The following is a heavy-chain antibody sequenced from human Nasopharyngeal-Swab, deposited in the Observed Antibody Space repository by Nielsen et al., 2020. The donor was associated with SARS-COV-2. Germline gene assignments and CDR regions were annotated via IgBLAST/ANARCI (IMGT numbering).Heavy chain of an antibody. J-gene: IGHJ4*02. V-gene: IGHV3-74*03. CDR3: TREVMRTHDY. CDR1: GFTFSNYW. D-gene: IGHD2-21*01. CDR2: INTDGSST. Sequence: GGSLRLSCAASGFTFSNYWMHWVRQAPGKGLVWVSRINTDGSSTMYADSVKGRFIISRDNAKNTLYLQMNSLRAEDTAVYYCTREVMRTHDYWGQGTLVTVSS.